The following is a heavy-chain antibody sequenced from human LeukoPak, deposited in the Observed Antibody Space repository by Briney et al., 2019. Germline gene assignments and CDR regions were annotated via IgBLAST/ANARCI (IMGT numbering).Heavy chain of an antibody. CDR1: GFTFSSYS. CDR2: ISSSSSYI. J-gene: IGHJ3*02. D-gene: IGHD2/OR15-2a*01. CDR3: ARDSSPRGPRYAFDI. V-gene: IGHV3-21*01. Sequence: PGGSLRLSCATSGFTFSSYSINWVRQAPGKGLEWVSCISSSSSYIYYADSVKGRFTISRDNAKNSLYLQMNSLRAEDTAVYYCARDSSPRGPRYAFDIWGQGTMVTVSS.